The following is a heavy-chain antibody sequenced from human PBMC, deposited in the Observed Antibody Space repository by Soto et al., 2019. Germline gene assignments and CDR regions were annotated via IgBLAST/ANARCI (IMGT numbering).Heavy chain of an antibody. CDR3: ARTRFGAAACT. J-gene: IGHJ5*02. Sequence: QVQLVQSGAEVKKPGASVKVSCKTSGYTFTSYDIHWVRQATGQGPEWMGWMNPYSGNTVYAQKFQGRIIMTRNTSLSTAYMELSSPRSEDTAVYYCARTRFGAAACTWGQGTLVTVSS. CDR1: GYTFTSYD. D-gene: IGHD6-25*01. CDR2: MNPYSGNT. V-gene: IGHV1-8*01.